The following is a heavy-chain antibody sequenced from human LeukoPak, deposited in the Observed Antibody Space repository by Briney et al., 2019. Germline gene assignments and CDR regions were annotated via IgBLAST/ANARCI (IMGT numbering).Heavy chain of an antibody. J-gene: IGHJ4*02. CDR1: GFTFSSYW. Sequence: GGSLRLSCAASGFTFSSYWMSWVRQAPGKGLEGVANIKQDGSEKYYVDSVKGRFTISRDNAKNSLYLQMNSLRAEDTAVYYCARDYPNRASDYWGQGTLVTVSS. V-gene: IGHV3-7*01. CDR3: ARDYPNRASDY. CDR2: IKQDGSEK.